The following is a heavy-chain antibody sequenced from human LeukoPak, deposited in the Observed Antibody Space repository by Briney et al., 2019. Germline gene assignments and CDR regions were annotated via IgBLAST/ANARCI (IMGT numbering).Heavy chain of an antibody. D-gene: IGHD3-16*01. CDR3: ARIAGGLYFYYYYMDV. CDR2: KYYRGST. J-gene: IGHJ6*03. V-gene: IGHV4-39*07. CDR1: GGSISSSYY. Sequence: SETLSLTCTVSGGSISSSYYWGWIRQPPGKGLERIGSKYYRGSTYYNPSLKSRVTISVDTSKNQFSLNLTSVTAADTAVYYCARIAGGLYFYYYYMDVWGKGTTVTVSS.